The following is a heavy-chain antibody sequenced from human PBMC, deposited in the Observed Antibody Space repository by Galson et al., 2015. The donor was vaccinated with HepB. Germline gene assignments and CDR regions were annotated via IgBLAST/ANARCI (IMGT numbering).Heavy chain of an antibody. J-gene: IGHJ6*02. D-gene: IGHD3/OR15-3a*01. CDR1: GFTFSNYG. CDR2: ISYEGSNK. Sequence: SLRLSCAASGFTFSNYGMHWVRQAPGKGLEWVAVISYEGSNKDYADSVKGRFTISRDNSKNTLYLQMNSLRAEDTAVYYCAKDFMDYYYYYGMDVWGQGTTVTVSS. V-gene: IGHV3-30*18. CDR3: AKDFMDYYYYYGMDV.